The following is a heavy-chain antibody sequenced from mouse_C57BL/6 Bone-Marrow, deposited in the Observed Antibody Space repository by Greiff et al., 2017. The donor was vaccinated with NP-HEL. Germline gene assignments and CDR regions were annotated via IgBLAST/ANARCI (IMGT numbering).Heavy chain of an antibody. CDR1: GFTFSSYA. Sequence: EVKVEESGGGLVKPGGSLKLSCAASGFTFSSYAMSWVRQTPEKRLEWVATISDGGSYTYYPDNVKGRFTISRDNAKNNLYLQMSHLKSEDTAMYYCASLTTVVATDYYAMDYWGQGTSVTVSS. J-gene: IGHJ4*01. D-gene: IGHD1-1*01. CDR3: ASLTTVVATDYYAMDY. V-gene: IGHV5-4*03. CDR2: ISDGGSYT.